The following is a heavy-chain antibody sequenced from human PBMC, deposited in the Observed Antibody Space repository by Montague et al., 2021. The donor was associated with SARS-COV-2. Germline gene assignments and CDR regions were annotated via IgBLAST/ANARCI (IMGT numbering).Heavy chain of an antibody. J-gene: IGHJ6*02. V-gene: IGHV3-30-3*01. Sequence: SLRLSCAASGFTFSSYAMHWVRQAPGKGLEWVAVISYDGSNKYYADSVKGRFTISRGNSKNTLYLQMNSLRAEDTAVYYCARDRDFWSGYLVFYYGMDVWGQGTTVTVSS. CDR3: ARDRDFWSGYLVFYYGMDV. D-gene: IGHD3-3*01. CDR1: GFTFSSYA. CDR2: ISYDGSNK.